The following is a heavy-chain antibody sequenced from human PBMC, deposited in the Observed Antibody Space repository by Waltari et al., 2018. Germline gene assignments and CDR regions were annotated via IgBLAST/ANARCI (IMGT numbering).Heavy chain of an antibody. J-gene: IGHJ4*02. CDR1: DFFTDYW. V-gene: IGHV3-74*03. CDR3: TRNPGY. CDR2: MKTDGTSI. Sequence: EVQLVNSGGGLVQPGGSLRLSCAASDFFTDYWLDWVRQAPGKGLVWVSRMKTDGTSITYADSVKGRFTISRDSAKNTYYLQMNSLRAEDTAVYYCTRNPGYWGQGTWSPSP.